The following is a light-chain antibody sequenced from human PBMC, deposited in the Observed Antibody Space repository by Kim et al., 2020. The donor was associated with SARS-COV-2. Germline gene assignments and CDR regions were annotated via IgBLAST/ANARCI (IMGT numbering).Light chain of an antibody. J-gene: IGLJ2*01. Sequence: SYELTQPPSVSVAPGKTARITCGGNNIGSKSVHWYQQKPGQAPVLVIYYDSDRPSGIPERFSGSNSGNTVTLTISRVEAGDEADYYCQVWDSSSVVFGGG. V-gene: IGLV3-21*04. CDR2: YDS. CDR1: NIGSKS. CDR3: QVWDSSSVV.